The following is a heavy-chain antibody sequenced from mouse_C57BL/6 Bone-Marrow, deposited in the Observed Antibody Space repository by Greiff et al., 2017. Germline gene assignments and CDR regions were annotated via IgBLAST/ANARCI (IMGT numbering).Heavy chain of an antibody. J-gene: IGHJ1*03. CDR3: ARLETATYVDV. D-gene: IGHD4-1*01. CDR1: GFTFSNYG. Sequence: DVMLVESGGDLVKPGGSLKLSCAASGFTFSNYGMSWVRQTPDKRLEWVATISSGGSYTYYPDSVKGRFTISRDKAKNTLYLQMSSLTSEDTAMYCGARLETATYVDVWGTGTTVTVSS. V-gene: IGHV5-6*02. CDR2: ISSGGSYT.